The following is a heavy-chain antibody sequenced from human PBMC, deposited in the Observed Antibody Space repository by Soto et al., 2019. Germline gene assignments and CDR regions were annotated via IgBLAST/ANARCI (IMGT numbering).Heavy chain of an antibody. CDR1: GFTFSNNA. Sequence: QVQLVESGGGVVQPGRSLRLSCAASGFTFSNNAMDWVRQAPGKGLEWVAVISYDGSNKYIAESVKGRFTIYRDNSMNTLFLRMSSLRAEDTAVYYCARGTTTSAFSAMDVWGQGTTVTVSS. CDR3: ARGTTTSAFSAMDV. J-gene: IGHJ6*02. V-gene: IGHV3-30-3*01. CDR2: ISYDGSNK. D-gene: IGHD1-1*01.